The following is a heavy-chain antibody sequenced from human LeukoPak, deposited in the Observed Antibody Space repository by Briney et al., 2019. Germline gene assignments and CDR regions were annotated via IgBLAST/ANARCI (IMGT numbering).Heavy chain of an antibody. CDR1: GFTFSDFG. Sequence: GGSLRLSCAASGFTFSDFGMHWVRQAPGQGLEWVAYIPNDGGSRMYADSVKGRFTISRDNAKNSLYLQMNSLRAEDTAVYYCARDYYDSSGPVVYWGQGTLVTVSS. D-gene: IGHD3-22*01. CDR2: IPNDGGSR. V-gene: IGHV3-30*12. CDR3: ARDYYDSSGPVVY. J-gene: IGHJ4*02.